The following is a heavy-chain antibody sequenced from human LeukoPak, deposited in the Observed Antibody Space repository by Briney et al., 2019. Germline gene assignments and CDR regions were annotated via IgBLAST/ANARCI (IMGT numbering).Heavy chain of an antibody. J-gene: IGHJ5*02. V-gene: IGHV5-51*01. Sequence: GESLKISCKGSGYSFTSYWIGWVRQMPGKGLEWMGIIYPRDSDSRYSPAFQGQVTFSADKSISTAYLQWTSLKASDSAMYFCARHAFDTNTWGQGTLVTVS. CDR1: GYSFTSYW. CDR3: ARHAFDTNT. D-gene: IGHD2-8*01. CDR2: IYPRDSDS.